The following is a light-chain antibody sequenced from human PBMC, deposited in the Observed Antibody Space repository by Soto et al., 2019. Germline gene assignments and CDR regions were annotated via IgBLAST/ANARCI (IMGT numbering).Light chain of an antibody. CDR2: DVS. CDR3: NSYTSSSTLDVV. CDR1: SSDVGGYDS. Sequence: QSALTQPASVSGSPGQSITISCTGTSSDVGGYDSVSWYQQHPGKAPKLMIYDVSNRPSGVSNPFSGSKSGNTASLTISGLQAEDEADYYCNSYTSSSTLDVVFGGGTKLTVL. V-gene: IGLV2-14*01. J-gene: IGLJ2*01.